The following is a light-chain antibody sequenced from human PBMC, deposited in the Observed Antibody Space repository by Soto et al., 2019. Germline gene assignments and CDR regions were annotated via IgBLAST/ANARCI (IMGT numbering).Light chain of an antibody. CDR2: DAV. J-gene: IGKJ4*01. V-gene: IGKV3-20*01. Sequence: VLTQSPGSLSLSPGERATVSCRASQTVTSSYLAWYQQRPGRAPQLLIYDAVKRANGISERFSGSESGRDYTLTISRLDPEDSAVYYCQQYGDSITFGGGTKVEIK. CDR3: QQYGDSIT. CDR1: QTVTSSY.